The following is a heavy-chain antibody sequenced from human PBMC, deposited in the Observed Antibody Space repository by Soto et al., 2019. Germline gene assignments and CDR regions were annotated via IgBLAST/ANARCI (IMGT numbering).Heavy chain of an antibody. D-gene: IGHD3-3*01. Sequence: QVQLQESGPGLVKPSESLSLTYTASGGSISTYYWSWLLQTPGKGLEWIGHVYRSGSTNYNPSLKSRLTISVDTSNNKFSLKLNSVTAQDAAVYYCARHRYRTQSNGVMTPFEAFDLWGRGTLVNVSS. CDR1: GGSISTYY. CDR2: VYRSGST. V-gene: IGHV4-59*08. CDR3: ARHRYRTQSNGVMTPFEAFDL. J-gene: IGHJ3*01.